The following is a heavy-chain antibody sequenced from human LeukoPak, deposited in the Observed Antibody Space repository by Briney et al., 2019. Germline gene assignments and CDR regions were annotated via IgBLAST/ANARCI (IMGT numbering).Heavy chain of an antibody. V-gene: IGHV3-30*04. CDR2: ISSDGNT. CDR3: ARPPEYSWVRLPFGC. CDR1: GFTFSAYA. D-gene: IGHD5-12*01. J-gene: IGHJ4*02. Sequence: GGSLRLSCAASGFTFSAYALNWVRQAPGEGLEWVAGISSDGNTYYADSVRGRFTISRDNSKNTLYPQMNSLRREDTAMYYCARPPEYSWVRLPFGCWGQGTLVTVSS.